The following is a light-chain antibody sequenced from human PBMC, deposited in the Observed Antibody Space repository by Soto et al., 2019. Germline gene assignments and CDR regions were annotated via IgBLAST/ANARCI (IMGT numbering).Light chain of an antibody. V-gene: IGKV1-33*01. CDR3: QQYENLPT. J-gene: IGKJ5*01. CDR2: DAS. CDR1: QNINNY. Sequence: DIQMTQSPSSLSASVGDRVTITCQASQNINNYLNWYQQKPGRAPKLLIYDASNLEAGVPSRFRGSGSGTDFTFTISLLQAEDIATYYCQQYENLPTFGQGTRLEIK.